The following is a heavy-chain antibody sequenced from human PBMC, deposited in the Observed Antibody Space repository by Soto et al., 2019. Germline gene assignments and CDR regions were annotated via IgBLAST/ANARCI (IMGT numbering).Heavy chain of an antibody. Sequence: QVQLMQSGAEVKKPGASVKVSCKASGDTFTDYYIHWVRQAPGQGLEWMGAVNPSGGHTTYAQHFWRRGTMTRDSSTIPLYMQLTNLTPDDPSIYYSARGGPVVVVTAPLDYRGQLTLVTFSS. D-gene: IGHD2-21*02. V-gene: IGHV1-46*01. CDR1: GDTFTDYY. J-gene: IGHJ4*02. CDR2: VNPSGGHT. CDR3: ARGGPVVVVTAPLDY.